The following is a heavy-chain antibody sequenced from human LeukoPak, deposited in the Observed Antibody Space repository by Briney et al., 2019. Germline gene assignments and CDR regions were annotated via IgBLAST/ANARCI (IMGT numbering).Heavy chain of an antibody. Sequence: QTGGSLRLSCAASGFTFSSYAMHWVRQAPGKGLEYVSAISSNGGSTYYANSVKGRFTISRDNSKNTLYLQTGSLRAEDMAVYYCARHGHYDFWSGYSLDYWGQGTLVTVSS. CDR1: GFTFSSYA. D-gene: IGHD3-3*01. CDR2: ISSNGGST. CDR3: ARHGHYDFWSGYSLDY. V-gene: IGHV3-64*01. J-gene: IGHJ4*02.